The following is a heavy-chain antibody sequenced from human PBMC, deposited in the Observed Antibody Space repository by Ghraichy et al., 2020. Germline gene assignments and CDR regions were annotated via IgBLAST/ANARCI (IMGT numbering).Heavy chain of an antibody. D-gene: IGHD3-22*01. V-gene: IGHV1-69*13. CDR2: IIPIFGTA. CDR1: GGTFSSYA. CDR3: ARAPYYYDSSGYWLGADY. Sequence: SVKVSCKASGGTFSSYAISWVRQAPGQGLEWMGGIIPIFGTANYAQKFQGRVTITADESTSTAYMELSSLRSEDTAVYYCARAPYYYDSSGYWLGADYWGQGTLVTVSS. J-gene: IGHJ4*02.